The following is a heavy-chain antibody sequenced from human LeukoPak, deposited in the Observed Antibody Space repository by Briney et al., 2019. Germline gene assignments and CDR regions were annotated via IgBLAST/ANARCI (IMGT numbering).Heavy chain of an antibody. V-gene: IGHV4-34*01. CDR1: GGSFSGYY. J-gene: IGHJ5*02. CDR3: ARRSVAGTGLIGFDP. D-gene: IGHD6-19*01. Sequence: SETLTLTCAVYGGSFSGYYWSWIRQPPGKGLEWIGEINHSGSTNYNPSLKSRVTISVDTSKNQFSLKLSSVTAADTAVYYCARRSVAGTGLIGFDPWGQGTLVTVSS. CDR2: INHSGST.